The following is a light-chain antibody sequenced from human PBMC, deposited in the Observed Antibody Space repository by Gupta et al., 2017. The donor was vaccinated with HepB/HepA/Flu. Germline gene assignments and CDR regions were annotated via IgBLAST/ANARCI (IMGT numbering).Light chain of an antibody. V-gene: IGLV1-51*01. CDR2: DNN. CDR1: SSFIGNNY. J-gene: IGLJ2*01. CDR3: GTWDSSLSAGV. Sequence: QSVLTQPPSVSAPSGQKVTISFSGSSSFIGNNYVSWYQQLPETAPNLLIYDNNKRPSRIPDRFSGSTSGTSATLGITGLQTGDKADYYCGTWDSSLSAGVFGGGTKLTVL.